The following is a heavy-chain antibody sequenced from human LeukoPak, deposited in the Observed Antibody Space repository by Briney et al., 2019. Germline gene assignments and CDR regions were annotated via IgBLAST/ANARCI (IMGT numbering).Heavy chain of an antibody. CDR2: ISATGGAT. J-gene: IGHJ4*02. V-gene: IGHV3-23*01. CDR1: GFTFNNSA. Sequence: PGGSLRLSCAVSGFTFNNSAMSWVRQAPGKGLECVSAISATGGATYYADSVKGRITISRDNSKSTLYLQMNSLRAEDTAVYYCVKADGVTPEWGQGTLVTVSS. D-gene: IGHD5-18*01. CDR3: VKADGVTPE.